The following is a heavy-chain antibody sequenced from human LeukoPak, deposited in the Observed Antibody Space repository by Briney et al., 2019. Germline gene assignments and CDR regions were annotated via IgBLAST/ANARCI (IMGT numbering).Heavy chain of an antibody. CDR2: INPSGGST. D-gene: IGHD6-19*01. V-gene: IGHV1-46*04. J-gene: IGHJ4*02. Sequence: ASVKLSCKASGYTFTSYYMHWVRHAPGQGLEWMGIINPSGGSTSYAKKLQGRVTMTRDTSTSTVYMEVSSLRSEDTAMYYCARDQIDSSGCLDYWGQGTLVTVSS. CDR1: GYTFTSYY. CDR3: ARDQIDSSGCLDY.